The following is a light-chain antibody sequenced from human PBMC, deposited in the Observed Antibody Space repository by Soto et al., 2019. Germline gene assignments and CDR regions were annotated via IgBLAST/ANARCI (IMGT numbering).Light chain of an antibody. CDR3: QQYYSYPRT. J-gene: IGKJ1*01. CDR2: AAS. Sequence: AIRMTLSPSSLSASTSERVTITCRASQGISSYLAWYQQKPGKAPKLLIYAASTLQSGVPSRFSGSGSGTDFTLTISCLQSEDFATYYCQQYYSYPRTFGQGSKVDI. CDR1: QGISSY. V-gene: IGKV1-8*01.